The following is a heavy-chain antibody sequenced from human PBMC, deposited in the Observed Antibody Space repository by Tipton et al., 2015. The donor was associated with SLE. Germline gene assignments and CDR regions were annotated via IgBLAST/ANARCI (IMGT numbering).Heavy chain of an antibody. CDR3: ARELAGGFDY. CDR2: IYHSGST. D-gene: IGHD3-10*01. Sequence: TLSLTCSVSGDSISSGDYYWSGIRQPPGKGLEWIGEIYHSGSTNYNPSLKSRVTLSVDKSKNQFSLKLTSVTAADTAVYYCARELAGGFDYWGQGILVTVSS. J-gene: IGHJ4*02. V-gene: IGHV4-30-4*01. CDR1: GDSISSGDYY.